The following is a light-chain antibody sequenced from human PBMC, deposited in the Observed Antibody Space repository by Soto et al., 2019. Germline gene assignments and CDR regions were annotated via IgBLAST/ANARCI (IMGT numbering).Light chain of an antibody. CDR3: TSYAGINNFVV. CDR2: ELS. V-gene: IGLV2-8*01. J-gene: IGLJ2*01. CDR1: NSDVGGYNY. Sequence: QSALTQPPSASGSPGQSVTISCTGTNSDVGGYNYVSWYQQHPGKAPKLMIYELSKRPSGVPDRFSGSKSGNTASLTVSGLQAEDEADYYCTSYAGINNFVVFGGGTKLTVL.